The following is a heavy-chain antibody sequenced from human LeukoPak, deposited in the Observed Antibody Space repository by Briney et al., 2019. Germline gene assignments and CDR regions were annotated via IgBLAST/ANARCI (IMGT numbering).Heavy chain of an antibody. CDR1: GFTLSNFA. J-gene: IGHJ5*02. D-gene: IGHD4-17*01. CDR2: ITTSADTP. Sequence: GGSLRLSCAASGFTLSNFAMSWVRQAPGKGLEWVSLITTSADTPYYADSVKGRFTISRDTSKNTLYLQINSLSVEDTAVYYCIVFGDSNHWGQGTLVTVSS. CDR3: IVFGDSNH. V-gene: IGHV3-23*01.